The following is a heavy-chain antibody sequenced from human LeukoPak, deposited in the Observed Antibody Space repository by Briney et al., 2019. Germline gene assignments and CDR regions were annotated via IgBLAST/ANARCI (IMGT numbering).Heavy chain of an antibody. V-gene: IGHV4-59*01. Sequence: PSETLSLTCTVSGGSISTYSWSWVRQTPDKGLEWIGSIVSRARKYNPSLESRLAISVHTSKTQFSLRLTSLTTADTASYFCARDTTVASGMQYWGPGTLVTVSS. J-gene: IGHJ4*02. CDR3: ARDTTVASGMQY. CDR1: GGSISTYS. D-gene: IGHD5-12*01. CDR2: IVSRAR.